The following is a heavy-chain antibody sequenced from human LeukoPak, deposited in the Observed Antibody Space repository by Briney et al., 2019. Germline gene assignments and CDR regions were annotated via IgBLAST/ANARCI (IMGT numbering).Heavy chain of an antibody. CDR3: ARDLERITLARGVIPNWFDP. CDR1: GGSISSYY. Sequence: PSETLSLTCTVSGGSISSYYWSWIRQPPGKGLEWIGYIYYSGSTNYNPSLKSRVTISVDTSKNQFSLKLSSVTAADTAVYYCARDLERITLARGVIPNWFDPWGQGTLVTVSS. J-gene: IGHJ5*02. CDR2: IYYSGST. V-gene: IGHV4-59*01. D-gene: IGHD3-10*01.